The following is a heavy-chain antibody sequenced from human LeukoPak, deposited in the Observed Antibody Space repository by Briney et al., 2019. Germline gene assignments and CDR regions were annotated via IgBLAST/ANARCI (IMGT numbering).Heavy chain of an antibody. Sequence: GGSLRLSCAASGFTFSSYAMNWVRQAPGKGLEWVSAISGSGGSTYYADSVKGRFTISRDNSKNTLYLQMNSLRAEDTAVYYCAKDRRSPYYYDSSGYSAWGQGTLVTVSS. V-gene: IGHV3-23*01. CDR3: AKDRRSPYYYDSSGYSA. J-gene: IGHJ5*02. CDR2: ISGSGGST. D-gene: IGHD3-22*01. CDR1: GFTFSSYA.